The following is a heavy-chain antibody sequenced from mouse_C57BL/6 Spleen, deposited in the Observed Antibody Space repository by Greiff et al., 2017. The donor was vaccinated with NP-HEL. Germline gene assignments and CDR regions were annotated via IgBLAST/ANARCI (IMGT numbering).Heavy chain of an antibody. Sequence: VQLQQSGTELVKPGASVKLSCKASGYTFTSYWMHWVKQRPGQGLEWIGNINPSNGGTNYNEKFKSKATLTVDKSSSTAYMQLSSLTSEDSAVYYCARQGYSTVPAFAYWGQGTLVTVSA. CDR2: INPSNGGT. D-gene: IGHD1-1*01. J-gene: IGHJ3*01. CDR1: GYTFTSYW. CDR3: ARQGYSTVPAFAY. V-gene: IGHV1-53*01.